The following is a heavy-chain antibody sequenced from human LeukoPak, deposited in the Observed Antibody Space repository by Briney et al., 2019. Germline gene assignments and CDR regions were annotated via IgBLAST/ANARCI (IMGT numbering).Heavy chain of an antibody. CDR1: GFTFSSYG. CDR3: ARVDIIVVAKAFDI. J-gene: IGHJ3*02. Sequence: GGPLRLSCAASGFTFSSYGMHWVRQAPGKGLEWVAVIWYDGSNKYYADSVKGRFTISRDNSKNTLYLQMNSLRAEDTAVYYCARVDIIVVAKAFDIWGRGTMVTVSS. V-gene: IGHV3-33*01. D-gene: IGHD2-15*01. CDR2: IWYDGSNK.